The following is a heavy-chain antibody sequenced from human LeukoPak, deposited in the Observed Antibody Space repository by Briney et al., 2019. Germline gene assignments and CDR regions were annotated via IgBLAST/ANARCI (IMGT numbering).Heavy chain of an antibody. Sequence: GGSLRLSCAASGFTFSTYAMSWVRQAPGKGLEWVSLIGGSDGRTRYADSVKGRFTISRDNSKNTLYLEMNSLRAEDTAVYYCAKALAATGYYYYGMDVWGQGTTVTVSS. V-gene: IGHV3-23*01. CDR2: IGGSDGRT. J-gene: IGHJ6*02. D-gene: IGHD2-15*01. CDR3: AKALAATGYYYYGMDV. CDR1: GFTFSTYA.